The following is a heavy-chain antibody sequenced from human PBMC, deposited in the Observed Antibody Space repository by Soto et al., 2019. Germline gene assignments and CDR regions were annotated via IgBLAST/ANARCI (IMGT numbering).Heavy chain of an antibody. J-gene: IGHJ5*02. Sequence: LRLSCAASGFTFSSYAMHWVRQAPGKGLEWVAVISYDGSNKYYADSVKGRFTISRDNSKNTLYLQMNSLRAEDTAVYYCARDSIAARGVGWFDPWGQGTLVTVSS. CDR1: GFTFSSYA. CDR2: ISYDGSNK. D-gene: IGHD6-6*01. V-gene: IGHV3-30-3*01. CDR3: ARDSIAARGVGWFDP.